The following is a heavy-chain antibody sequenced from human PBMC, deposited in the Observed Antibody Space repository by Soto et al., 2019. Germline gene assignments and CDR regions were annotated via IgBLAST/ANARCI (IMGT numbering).Heavy chain of an antibody. D-gene: IGHD2-15*01. V-gene: IGHV4-39*01. Sequence: SETLSLTCTVSGGSISSSSYYWGWIRQPPGKGLEWIGSIYYSGSTYYNPSLKSRVTISVDTSKNQFSLKLSSVTAADTAVYYCARHLSFHCSGGSCYFDYWGKGTTVTVSS. CDR2: IYYSGST. CDR3: ARHLSFHCSGGSCYFDY. J-gene: IGHJ4*03. CDR1: GGSISSSSYY.